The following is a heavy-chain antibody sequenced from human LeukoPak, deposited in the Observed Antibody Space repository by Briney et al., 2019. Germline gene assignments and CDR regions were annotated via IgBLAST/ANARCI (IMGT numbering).Heavy chain of an antibody. CDR1: GFTFSSYG. D-gene: IGHD3-22*01. CDR3: AKTWASYYDSSGYRPIVY. J-gene: IGHJ4*02. Sequence: GGSLRLSCAASGFTFSSYGMHWVRQAPGKGLELVALIRYDGSNKYYPDSVKGRFTISRDNSKNTLYLQMNSLRAEDTAVYYCAKTWASYYDSSGYRPIVYWGQGTLVTVSS. V-gene: IGHV3-30*02. CDR2: IRYDGSNK.